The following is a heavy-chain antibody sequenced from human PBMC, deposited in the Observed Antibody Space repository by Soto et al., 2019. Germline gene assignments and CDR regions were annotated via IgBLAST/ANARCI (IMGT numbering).Heavy chain of an antibody. D-gene: IGHD6-19*01. CDR3: AKDTGYSSGWYADYAFDI. CDR1: GFTFDDYA. CDR2: ISWNSGSI. V-gene: IGHV3-9*01. J-gene: IGHJ3*02. Sequence: PGGSLRLSCAASGFTFDDYAMHWVRQAPGKGLEWVSGISWNSGSIGYADSVKGRFTISRDNAKNSLYLQMNSLRAEDTALYYCAKDTGYSSGWYADYAFDIWGQGTMVTVSS.